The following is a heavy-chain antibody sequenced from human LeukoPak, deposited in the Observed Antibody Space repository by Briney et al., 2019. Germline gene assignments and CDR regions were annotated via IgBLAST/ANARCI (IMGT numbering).Heavy chain of an antibody. Sequence: PSETLSLTCAVSGGSISSGVYSWSWIRHPPGKGLEWIGYNSGSTYYNPSLTSRLTISVDTSKNQFSLNLSSVTAADTAVYYCARGGDSGDYNDAFDIWGQGTMVTVSS. CDR1: GGSISSGVYS. V-gene: IGHV4-30-4*07. D-gene: IGHD4-17*01. J-gene: IGHJ3*02. CDR2: NSGST. CDR3: ARGGDSGDYNDAFDI.